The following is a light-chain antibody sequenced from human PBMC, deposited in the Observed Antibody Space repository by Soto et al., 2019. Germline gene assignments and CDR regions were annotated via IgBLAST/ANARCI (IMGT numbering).Light chain of an antibody. V-gene: IGKV3-11*01. Sequence: EIVLTQSPATLSLSPGERATLSCRASQSVSSYLAWYQQKSGQAPRLLIYDASNRATGIPARFSGSGSGTDFTLTISSLEPEDFAVYYCQQRSNWPPYTFGQGTKLELK. J-gene: IGKJ2*01. CDR1: QSVSSY. CDR2: DAS. CDR3: QQRSNWPPYT.